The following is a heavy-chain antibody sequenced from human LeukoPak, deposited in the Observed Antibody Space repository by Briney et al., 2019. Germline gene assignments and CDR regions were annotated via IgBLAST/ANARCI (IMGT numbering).Heavy chain of an antibody. Sequence: GGPLRLSCAASGFTFSIYSMNWLRQAPGKGLEWVSTISSSSSYIYSADSVKGRFTITRDNAKNSLYLQMNSLRAEDTAVYYCARDRPAPQDIVVVPAAPYYYYGMDVWGKGTTVTVSS. CDR1: GFTFSIYS. CDR3: ARDRPAPQDIVVVPAAPYYYYGMDV. V-gene: IGHV3-21*01. CDR2: ISSSSSYI. D-gene: IGHD2-2*01. J-gene: IGHJ6*04.